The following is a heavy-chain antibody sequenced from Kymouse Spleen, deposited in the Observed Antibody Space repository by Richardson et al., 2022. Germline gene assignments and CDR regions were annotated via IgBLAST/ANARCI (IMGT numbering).Heavy chain of an antibody. CDR2: IYYSGST. CDR1: GGSISSSSYY. Sequence: QLQLQESGPGLVKPSETLSLTCTVSGGSISSSSYYWGWIRQPPGKGLEWIGSIYYSGSTYYNPSLKSRVTISVDTSKNQFSLKLSSVTAADTAVYYCARHVVGATGYYYYGMDVWGQGTTVTVSS. V-gene: IGHV4-39*01. J-gene: IGHJ6*02. D-gene: IGHD1-26*01. CDR3: ARHVVGATGYYYYGMDV.